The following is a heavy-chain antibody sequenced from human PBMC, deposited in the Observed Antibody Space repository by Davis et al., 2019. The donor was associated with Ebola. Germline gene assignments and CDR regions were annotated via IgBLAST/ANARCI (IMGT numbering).Heavy chain of an antibody. V-gene: IGHV3-7*01. CDR1: GFTFSSYW. CDR2: IKQDGSEK. CDR3: ARGHIVVVAATDY. Sequence: GESLKISCAASGFTFSSYWMSWVRQAPGKGLEWVAHIKQDGSEKYYVDSVKGRFTISRDNAKNSLYLQMNSLRAEDTAVYYCARGHIVVVAATDYWGQGTLVTVSS. J-gene: IGHJ4*02. D-gene: IGHD2-21*02.